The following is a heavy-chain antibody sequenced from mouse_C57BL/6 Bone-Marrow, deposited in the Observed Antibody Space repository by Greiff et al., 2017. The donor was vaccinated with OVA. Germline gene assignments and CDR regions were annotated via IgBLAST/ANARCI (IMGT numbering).Heavy chain of an antibody. CDR1: GYTFTDYY. J-gene: IGHJ4*01. CDR2: INPNNGGT. V-gene: IGHV1-26*01. D-gene: IGHD1-1*02. CDR3: ARHYGAMDY. Sequence: VQLQQSGPELVKPGASVKISCKASGYTFTDYYMNWVKQSHGKSLEWIGDINPNNGGTSYNQKFKGKATFTVDKSSSTAYMELRSLTSEDSAVYYCARHYGAMDYWGQGTSVTVSS.